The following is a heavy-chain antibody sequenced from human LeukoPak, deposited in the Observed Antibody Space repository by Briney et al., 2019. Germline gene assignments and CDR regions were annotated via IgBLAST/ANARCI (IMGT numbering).Heavy chain of an antibody. D-gene: IGHD1-26*01. CDR3: ARYAVEYSGTYFDS. Sequence: SETLSLTCTVSGGSITRTNYYWGWIRQYSGKGLEWIGSIYYSGTTYHNPSLKTRVTISVDTSKNQFSLKLNSVTAADTAVYYCARYAVEYSGTYFDSWGQGSLVTVSS. CDR1: GGSITRTNYY. CDR2: IYYSGTT. V-gene: IGHV4-39*01. J-gene: IGHJ4*02.